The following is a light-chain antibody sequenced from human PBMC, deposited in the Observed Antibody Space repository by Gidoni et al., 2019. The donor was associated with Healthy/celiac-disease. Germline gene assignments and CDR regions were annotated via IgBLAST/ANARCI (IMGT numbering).Light chain of an antibody. CDR2: GAS. CDR3: QQYGSSPLT. CDR1: QSVSSSY. V-gene: IGKV3-20*01. Sequence: EIVLTQSPVTLSLSPGERATLSCRASQSVSSSYLAWYQQKPGQAPRILIYGASRRATGIPDRFSGSGSGTDFTLTISRLEPEDFAVYYCQQYGSSPLTFGPGTKVDIK. J-gene: IGKJ3*01.